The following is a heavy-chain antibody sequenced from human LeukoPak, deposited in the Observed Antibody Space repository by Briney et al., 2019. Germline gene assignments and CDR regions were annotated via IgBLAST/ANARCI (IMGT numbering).Heavy chain of an antibody. D-gene: IGHD3-10*01. CDR2: ISSSSSYI. Sequence: PGGSLRLSCAVSGFTFSGFGMNWVRQAPGKGLEWVSSISSSSSYIYYADSVKGRFTVSRDNARTSLYLQMNSLRAEDTAVYYCAMGVRGVITLFGGMDVWGKGTTVTVSS. V-gene: IGHV3-21*01. J-gene: IGHJ6*04. CDR3: AMGVRGVITLFGGMDV. CDR1: GFTFSGFG.